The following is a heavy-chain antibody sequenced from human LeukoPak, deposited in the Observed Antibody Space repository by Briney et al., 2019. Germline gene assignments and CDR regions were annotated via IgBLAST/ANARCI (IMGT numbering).Heavy chain of an antibody. CDR2: IYYSGST. J-gene: IGHJ4*02. Sequence: SETLSLTCTVSGGSINNGGYYWSWIRQHPGKGLEWIGYIYYSGSTNYNPSLKSRVTISVDKSKNQFSLKLSSVTAADTAVYYCARDWDSYGSGSSNFDYWGQGTLVTVSS. CDR1: GGSINNGGYY. D-gene: IGHD3-10*01. V-gene: IGHV4-31*03. CDR3: ARDWDSYGSGSSNFDY.